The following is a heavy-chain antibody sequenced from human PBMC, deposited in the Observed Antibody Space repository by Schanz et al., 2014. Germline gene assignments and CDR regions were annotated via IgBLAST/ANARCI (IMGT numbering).Heavy chain of an antibody. V-gene: IGHV3-30*18. Sequence: QVQLVESGGGVVQPGRSLRLSCAGSGFSFSGFGMHWVRQAPGKGLEWVAVISYDGRNKYFADSVKGRFTISRDNSKNTLYLQMNSLRAEDTALYYCAKDPHRDYGGKPQAFDIWGQGTMVTVSS. J-gene: IGHJ3*02. CDR3: AKDPHRDYGGKPQAFDI. CDR1: GFSFSGFG. CDR2: ISYDGRNK. D-gene: IGHD4-17*01.